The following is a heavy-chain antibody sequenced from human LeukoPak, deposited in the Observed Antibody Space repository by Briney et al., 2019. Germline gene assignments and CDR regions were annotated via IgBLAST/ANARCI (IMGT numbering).Heavy chain of an antibody. J-gene: IGHJ5*02. Sequence: SDTLALTCTVSGGPISSYYWICMRQPAGKGLEGIRRIYSSWSTNYSPSLKSRITMSQDTSKNHFSLKLSYVTAADTAVDFCSRVFPPVEGLLTTANWFDPWGQGTLVTVSS. CDR1: GGPISSYY. CDR3: SRVFPPVEGLLTTANWFDP. V-gene: IGHV4-4*07. D-gene: IGHD4-11*01. CDR2: IYSSWST.